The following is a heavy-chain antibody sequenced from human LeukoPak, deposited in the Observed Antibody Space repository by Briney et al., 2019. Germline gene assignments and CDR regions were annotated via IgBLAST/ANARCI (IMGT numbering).Heavy chain of an antibody. V-gene: IGHV3-43*02. CDR3: AKGSVNYEDY. CDR1: GFNSDDYA. D-gene: IGHD1-7*01. CDR2: ISGDGGST. Sequence: GGSLRLSCEASGFNSDDYAMHWVRQAPGKGLEWVSLISGDGGSTYYADSVKGRFTISRDNSKNSLYLQMNSLRTEDTALYYCAKGSVNYEDYWGQGTLVTVSS. J-gene: IGHJ4*02.